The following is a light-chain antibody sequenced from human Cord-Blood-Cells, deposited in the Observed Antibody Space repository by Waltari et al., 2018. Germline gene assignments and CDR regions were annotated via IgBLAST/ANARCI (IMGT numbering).Light chain of an antibody. Sequence: EIVMTQSPATLSVSPGEKATLSCRASQSVSRNLAWYKQKPGQAPSLLIYGASTRATGIPARFSGSGSGTEFTLTISSLQSEDFAVYYCQQYNNWPPYTFGQGTKLEIK. V-gene: IGKV3-15*01. CDR1: QSVSRN. J-gene: IGKJ2*01. CDR3: QQYNNWPPYT. CDR2: GAS.